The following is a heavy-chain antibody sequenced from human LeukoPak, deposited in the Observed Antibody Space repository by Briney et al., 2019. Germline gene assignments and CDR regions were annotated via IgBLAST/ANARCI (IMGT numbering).Heavy chain of an antibody. D-gene: IGHD2-2*01. V-gene: IGHV1-8*01. CDR2: MNPNSGNT. Sequence: ASVKVSCKASGYTFTSYDINWVRQATGQGLEWMGWMNPNSGNTGYAQKFQGRVTMTRNTSISTAYMELSSLRSEDTAVYYCARGYCSSISCNFDYWGQGTLVTVSS. CDR1: GYTFTSYD. J-gene: IGHJ4*02. CDR3: ARGYCSSISCNFDY.